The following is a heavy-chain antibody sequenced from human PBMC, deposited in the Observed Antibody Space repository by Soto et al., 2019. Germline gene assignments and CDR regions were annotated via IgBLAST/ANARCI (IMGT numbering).Heavy chain of an antibody. V-gene: IGHV3-30*18. CDR1: GFTFSSYG. J-gene: IGHJ4*02. CDR3: AKDLDSSGWYVGDY. CDR2: ISYDGSNK. D-gene: IGHD6-19*01. Sequence: GGSLRLSCAASGFTFSSYGMHWVRQAPGKGLEWVAVISYDGSNKYYADSVKGRFTISRDNSKNTLYLQMNSLRAEDTAVYYWAKDLDSSGWYVGDYWGQGTLVTVSS.